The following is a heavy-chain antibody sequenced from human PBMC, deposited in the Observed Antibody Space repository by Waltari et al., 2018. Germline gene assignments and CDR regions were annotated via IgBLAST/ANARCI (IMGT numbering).Heavy chain of an antibody. Sequence: EVQLVESGGGLVQPGGSLRLSCAASGFNFSSYELNWVRPAPGKGLEWVLYISSSGSTIYYADSVKGRFTISRDNAKNSLYLQMNSLRAEDTAVYYCARAGIAYCGGDCFSDYWGQGTLVTVSS. J-gene: IGHJ4*02. CDR2: ISSSGSTI. D-gene: IGHD2-21*02. CDR3: ARAGIAYCGGDCFSDY. CDR1: GFNFSSYE. V-gene: IGHV3-48*03.